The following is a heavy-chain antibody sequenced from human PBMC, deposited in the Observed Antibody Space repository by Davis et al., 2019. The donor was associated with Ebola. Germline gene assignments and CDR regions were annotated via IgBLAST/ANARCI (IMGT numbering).Heavy chain of an antibody. D-gene: IGHD5-24*01. Sequence: GESLKISCAASGFTFSSYGMNWVRQAPGKGLEWVSSISSRSNYIYYADSLKGRFTISRDNAKNSVYLEMNSLRAEDTAVYYCARAQEMATNVPGYWGQGTVVIVSS. CDR1: GFTFSSYG. CDR2: ISSRSNYI. J-gene: IGHJ4*02. CDR3: ARAQEMATNVPGY. V-gene: IGHV3-21*01.